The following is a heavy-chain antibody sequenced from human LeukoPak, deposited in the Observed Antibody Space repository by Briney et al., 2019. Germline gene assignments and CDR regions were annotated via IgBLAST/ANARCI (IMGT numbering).Heavy chain of an antibody. CDR2: IHHSGST. J-gene: IGHJ4*02. V-gene: IGHV4-4*02. Sequence: SETLSLACAVSGGSISSDHWWSWVRPPPGKGLEWIGEIHHSGSTNYNPSLKSRVTISVDKLKNQFSLKMSSVTAADTAVYYCASKLTAVAGYFDFWGQGTLVTVSS. CDR1: GGSISSDHW. CDR3: ASKLTAVAGYFDF. D-gene: IGHD6-19*01.